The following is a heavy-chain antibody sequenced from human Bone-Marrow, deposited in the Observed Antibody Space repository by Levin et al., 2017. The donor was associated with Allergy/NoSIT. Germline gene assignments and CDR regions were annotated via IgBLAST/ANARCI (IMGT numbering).Heavy chain of an antibody. D-gene: IGHD2-2*01. CDR3: ARSGTRWIDF. CDR2: IYYSGDT. V-gene: IGHV4-59*01. CDR1: GGSISAYY. J-gene: IGHJ4*02. Sequence: PSETLSLTCDVSGGSISAYYWSWIRQPPGKRLEWIGYIYYSGDTHYNPSLKSRVTISVDRSKNQFSLRLTSVTAADTAVYFCARSGTRWIDFWGQGTLVAVSS.